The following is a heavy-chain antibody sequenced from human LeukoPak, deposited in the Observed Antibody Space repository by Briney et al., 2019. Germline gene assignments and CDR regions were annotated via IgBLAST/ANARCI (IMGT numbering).Heavy chain of an antibody. CDR2: IYYSGST. CDR1: GGSISSYY. Sequence: PSETLSLTCTVSGGSISSYYRNWIRQSPGKGLEWIGYIYYSGSTNYNPSLNSRVTISVDTSKNQFSLKLNSVTAADTAVYYCARGDSSWPYYFDCWGQGTLVTVSS. D-gene: IGHD6-13*01. V-gene: IGHV4-59*01. CDR3: ARGDSSWPYYFDC. J-gene: IGHJ4*02.